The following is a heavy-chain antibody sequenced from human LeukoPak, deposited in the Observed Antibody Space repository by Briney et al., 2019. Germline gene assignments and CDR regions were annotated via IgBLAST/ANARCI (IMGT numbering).Heavy chain of an antibody. CDR3: ARGDRYYDSSGYYYFAFDI. V-gene: IGHV4-34*01. D-gene: IGHD3-22*01. J-gene: IGHJ3*02. Sequence: PSETLSLTCAVYGGSFGGYYWSWIRQPPGKGLEWIGEINHSGSTNYNPSLKSRVTISVDTSKNQFSLKLSSVTAADTAVYYCARGDRYYDSSGYYYFAFDIWGQGTMVTVSS. CDR2: INHSGST. CDR1: GGSFGGYY.